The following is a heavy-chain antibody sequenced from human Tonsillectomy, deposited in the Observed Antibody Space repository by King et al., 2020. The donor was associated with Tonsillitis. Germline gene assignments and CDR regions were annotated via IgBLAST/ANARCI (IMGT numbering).Heavy chain of an antibody. J-gene: IGHJ5*02. CDR2: INHSGST. CDR1: GGSFSGYY. V-gene: IGHV4-34*01. CDR3: ARGRWDDDVNWFDP. Sequence: VQLQQWGAGLLKPSETLSLTCAVYGGSFSGYYWSWIRQPPGKGLEWIGEINHSGSTNYNPSLKSRVTISVDTSKNQFSLKLSSVTAADTAVYYCARGRWDDDVNWFDPWGQGTLVTVSS. D-gene: IGHD1-1*01.